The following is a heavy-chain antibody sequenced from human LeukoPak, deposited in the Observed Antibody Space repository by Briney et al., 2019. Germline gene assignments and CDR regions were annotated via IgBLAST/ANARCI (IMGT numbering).Heavy chain of an antibody. Sequence: SETLSLTSTVSGGSLSSYYWSWIRQPAGKGLEWIGRIYTSGSTNYHPSLKSRVTMSLDTSKNQFSPKLTSVTAADTAVYYCARDSSGSGRPFDYWGQGTLVTVSS. D-gene: IGHD3-10*01. CDR3: ARDSSGSGRPFDY. V-gene: IGHV4-4*07. CDR2: IYTSGST. CDR1: GGSLSSYY. J-gene: IGHJ4*02.